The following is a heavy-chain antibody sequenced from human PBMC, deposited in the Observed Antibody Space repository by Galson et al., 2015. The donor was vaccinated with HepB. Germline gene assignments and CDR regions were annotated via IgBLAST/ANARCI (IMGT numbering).Heavy chain of an antibody. CDR2: IYSGGGT. CDR3: ASPDPLLMVRGVILAFDI. J-gene: IGHJ3*02. Sequence: SLRLSCAASGFTVSSNYMTWVRQAPGKGLEWVSVIYSGGGTYYADSVKGRFTTSRDNSKNTLYLQMNSLRAEDTAVYYCASPDPLLMVRGVILAFDIWGQGTMVTVSS. D-gene: IGHD3-10*01. CDR1: GFTVSSNY. V-gene: IGHV3-53*01.